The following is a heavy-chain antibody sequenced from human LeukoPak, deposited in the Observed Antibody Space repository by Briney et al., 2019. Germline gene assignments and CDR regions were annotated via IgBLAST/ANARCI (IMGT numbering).Heavy chain of an antibody. V-gene: IGHV3-21*01. CDR3: ARDLLQLWLIDY. CDR2: ISSSSSYI. J-gene: IGHJ4*02. D-gene: IGHD5-18*01. Sequence: GGSLRLSCAASGFTFSSYSMNWVRQAPGKGLEWVSSISSSSSYIYYADSVKGRFTISRDNAENSLYLQMNSLRAEDTAVYYCARDLLQLWLIDYWGQGTLVTVSS. CDR1: GFTFSSYS.